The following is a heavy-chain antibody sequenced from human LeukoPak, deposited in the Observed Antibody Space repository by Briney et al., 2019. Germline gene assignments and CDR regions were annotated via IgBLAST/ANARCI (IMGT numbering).Heavy chain of an antibody. D-gene: IGHD3-3*01. J-gene: IGHJ4*02. CDR1: GFTFSNHG. CDR2: ISGSGGST. Sequence: PGGSLRLSCAASGFTFSNHGMSWVRQAPGKGPEWVAAISGSGGSTYYADSVKGRFTISRDNAKNTLYLLMKSLISEDTAVYYCARDFLSSQYYFDFWGQGTLVTVSS. V-gene: IGHV3-23*01. CDR3: ARDFLSSQYYFDF.